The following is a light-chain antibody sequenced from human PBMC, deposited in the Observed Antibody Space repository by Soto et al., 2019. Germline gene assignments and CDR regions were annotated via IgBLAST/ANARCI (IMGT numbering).Light chain of an antibody. CDR3: QQYGSSGT. V-gene: IGKV3-20*01. CDR2: GAS. Sequence: EVVMTRSQGTLSVSPVERSTISCRASQSVSSKLAWYQQTPGQAPRLLIHGASTRATGIPDRFSGSGSGTDFTLTISRLEPEDFAVYYCQQYGSSGTFGQGTKVDI. CDR1: QSVSSK. J-gene: IGKJ1*01.